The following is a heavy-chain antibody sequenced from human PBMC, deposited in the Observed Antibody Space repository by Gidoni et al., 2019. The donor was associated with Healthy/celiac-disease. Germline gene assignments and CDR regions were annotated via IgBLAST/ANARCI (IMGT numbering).Heavy chain of an antibody. CDR3: AKDAEYDFWSSYFDY. J-gene: IGHJ4*02. Sequence: FTISRDNAKNSLYLQMNSLRAEDTALYYCAKDAEYDFWSSYFDYWGQGTLVTVSS. V-gene: IGHV3-9*01. D-gene: IGHD3-3*01.